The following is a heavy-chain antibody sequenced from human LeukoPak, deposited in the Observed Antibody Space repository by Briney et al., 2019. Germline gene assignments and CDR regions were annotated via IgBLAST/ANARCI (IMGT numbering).Heavy chain of an antibody. CDR3: AKRVDTSGRYYLFDY. D-gene: IGHD6-19*01. J-gene: IGHJ4*02. V-gene: IGHV3-23*01. Sequence: GGSLRLSCAASGFTFSSYAMSWVRQAPGKGLEWVSAISGSGGSTYYADSVKGRFTMSRDNSKDTLYLQLDSLRAEDTAVYYCAKRVDTSGRYYLFDYWGQGTLVTVSS. CDR2: ISGSGGST. CDR1: GFTFSSYA.